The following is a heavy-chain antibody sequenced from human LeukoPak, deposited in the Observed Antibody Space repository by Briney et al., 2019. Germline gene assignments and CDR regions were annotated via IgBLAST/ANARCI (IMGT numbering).Heavy chain of an antibody. Sequence: SETLSLTCTVSGGSISSYYWSWIRQPPGKGLEWIGYIYYSGSTNYNPSLKSRVTISVDTSKNQFSLKLSSVTAADTAVYYCARRVCSGGSCYSEYFQHWGQGTLVTVSS. J-gene: IGHJ1*01. CDR3: ARRVCSGGSCYSEYFQH. CDR2: IYYSGST. CDR1: GGSISSYY. D-gene: IGHD2-15*01. V-gene: IGHV4-59*12.